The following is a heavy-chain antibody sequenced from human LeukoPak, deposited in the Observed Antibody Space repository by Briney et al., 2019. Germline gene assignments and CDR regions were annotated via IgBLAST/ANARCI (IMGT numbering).Heavy chain of an antibody. CDR1: GGTFSSYA. D-gene: IGHD2-2*01. J-gene: IGHJ6*03. V-gene: IGHV1-69*05. Sequence: QVSCKASGGTFSSYAISWVRQAPGQGLEWMGGIIPIFGTANYAQKFQGRVTITTDESTSTAYMELSSLRSEDTAVYYCARGIVLPGGHYYYYMDVWGKGTTVTVSS. CDR3: ARGIVLPGGHYYYYMDV. CDR2: IIPIFGTA.